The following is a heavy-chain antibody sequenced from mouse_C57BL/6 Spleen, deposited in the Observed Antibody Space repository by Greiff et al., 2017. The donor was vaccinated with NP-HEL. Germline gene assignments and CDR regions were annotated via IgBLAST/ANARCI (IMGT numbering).Heavy chain of an antibody. CDR2: IYPGDGDT. V-gene: IGHV1-82*01. J-gene: IGHJ2*01. Sequence: QVQLQQSGPELVKPGASVKISCKASGYAFSSSWMNWVKQRPGKGLEWIGRIYPGDGDTNYNGKFKGKATLTADKSSSTAYMQLSSLTSEYSAVYFCARSYYYGSFDYWGQGTTLTVSS. CDR3: ARSYYYGSFDY. CDR1: GYAFSSSW. D-gene: IGHD1-1*01.